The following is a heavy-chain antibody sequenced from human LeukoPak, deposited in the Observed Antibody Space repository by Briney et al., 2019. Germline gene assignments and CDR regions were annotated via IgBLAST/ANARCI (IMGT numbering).Heavy chain of an antibody. Sequence: GGSLRLSCAASGFTFSSYAMSWVRQAPGKGLERVAVIYDDGSKEYFADSVKGRFTISRDNSKNTVLLQMNSLRADDTAVFYCARDFKSGYVDSWGQGTLVTVSS. CDR3: ARDFKSGYVDS. V-gene: IGHV3-33*01. CDR1: GFTFSSYA. CDR2: IYDDGSKE. D-gene: IGHD3-3*01. J-gene: IGHJ4*02.